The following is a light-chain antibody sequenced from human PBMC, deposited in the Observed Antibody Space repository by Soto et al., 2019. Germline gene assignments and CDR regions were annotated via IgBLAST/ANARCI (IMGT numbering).Light chain of an antibody. V-gene: IGKV1-5*01. J-gene: IGKJ1*01. CDR1: QSISSW. CDR2: DAC. CDR3: QQYNSYWT. Sequence: GDRVTITCRASQSISSWWAWYQQKPGKAPKLLIYDACMLESVVPSMFSGSGSGTEFTLTISSLHPDDFATYYCQQYNSYWTFGQGTKVDIK.